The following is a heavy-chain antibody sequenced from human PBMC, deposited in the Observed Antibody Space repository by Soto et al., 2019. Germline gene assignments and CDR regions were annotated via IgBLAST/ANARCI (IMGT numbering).Heavy chain of an antibody. V-gene: IGHV5-51*01. CDR3: ARRSIAAAGTNYYYGMDV. Sequence: PGESLKISCKGSGYSFTSYWIGWVRQMPGKGLEWMGIIYPGDSDTRYSPSFQGQVTISADKSISTAYLQWSSLKASDTAMYYCARRSIAAAGTNYYYGMDVWGQGTTVTVSS. J-gene: IGHJ6*02. CDR1: GYSFTSYW. CDR2: IYPGDSDT. D-gene: IGHD6-13*01.